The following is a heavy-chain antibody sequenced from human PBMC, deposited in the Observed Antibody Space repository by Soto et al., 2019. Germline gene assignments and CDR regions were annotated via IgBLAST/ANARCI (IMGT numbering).Heavy chain of an antibody. Sequence: SETLSLTCTVSGGSISSYYLSWIRQPPGKGLEWIGYIYYSGSTNYNPSLKSRVTISVDTSKNQFSLKLSSVTAADTAVYYCARAGIAAALGAFDIWGQGTMVTVSS. CDR1: GGSISSYY. CDR3: ARAGIAAALGAFDI. V-gene: IGHV4-59*01. D-gene: IGHD6-13*01. J-gene: IGHJ3*02. CDR2: IYYSGST.